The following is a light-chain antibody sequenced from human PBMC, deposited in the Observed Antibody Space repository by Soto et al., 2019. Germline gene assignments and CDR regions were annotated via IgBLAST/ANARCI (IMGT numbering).Light chain of an antibody. CDR1: SSDVGGYNY. V-gene: IGLV2-14*01. CDR3: SSYTSSSTLYV. Sequence: QSALTQPASVSGSPGQSITISCTGTSSDVGGYNYVSWYQQHPGKAPKLMIYDVSNRPSGVSNRFSGSKSGNTASLTISGRQAEDEADYYCSSYTSSSTLYVFGIGTKLTVL. CDR2: DVS. J-gene: IGLJ1*01.